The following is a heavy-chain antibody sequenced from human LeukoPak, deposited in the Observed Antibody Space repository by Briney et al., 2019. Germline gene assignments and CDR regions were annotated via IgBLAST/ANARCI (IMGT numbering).Heavy chain of an antibody. D-gene: IGHD2-2*01. CDR2: IYTSGST. V-gene: IGHV4-4*07. Sequence: PSETLSLTCTVSGGSISSFYWSWIRQPAGKGLEWIGRIYTSGSTNYNPSLRSRVTMSVDTSKNQFSLKLSSVTAADTGVYFCARKYCSSTSCSYYFDYWGQGTLVTVSS. CDR3: ARKYCSSTSCSYYFDY. CDR1: GGSISSFY. J-gene: IGHJ4*02.